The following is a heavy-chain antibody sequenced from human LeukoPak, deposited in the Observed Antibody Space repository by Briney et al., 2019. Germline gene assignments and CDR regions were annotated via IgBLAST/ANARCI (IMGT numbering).Heavy chain of an antibody. D-gene: IGHD2-2*01. J-gene: IGHJ4*02. CDR2: IYYSGST. CDR3: ASHPLPAAFSDY. CDR1: GGSISSSSYY. V-gene: IGHV4-39*01. Sequence: SETLSLTCTVSGGSISSSSYYWGWIRQPPGKGLEWIGSIYYSGSTYYNPSLKSLATISVDTSKNQFSLRLSSVTAADTAVYYCASHPLPAAFSDYWGQGTLVTVSS.